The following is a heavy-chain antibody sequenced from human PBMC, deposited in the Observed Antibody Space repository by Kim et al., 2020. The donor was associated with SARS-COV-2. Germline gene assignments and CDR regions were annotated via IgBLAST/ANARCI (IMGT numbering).Heavy chain of an antibody. Sequence: SQTLSLTCAVYGGSFSGYYWSWIRQPPGKGLEWIGEINHSGSTNYNPSLKSRVTISVDTSKNQFSLKLSSVTAADTAVYYCARIAAPYYGMDVWGQGTTVTVSS. D-gene: IGHD6-13*01. J-gene: IGHJ6*02. CDR3: ARIAAPYYGMDV. V-gene: IGHV4-34*01. CDR1: GGSFSGYY. CDR2: INHSGST.